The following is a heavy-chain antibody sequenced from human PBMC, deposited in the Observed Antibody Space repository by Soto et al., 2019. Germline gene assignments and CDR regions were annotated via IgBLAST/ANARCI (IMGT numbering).Heavy chain of an antibody. V-gene: IGHV3-23*01. CDR3: AKCDYYDSSRYDY. J-gene: IGHJ4*02. D-gene: IGHD3-22*01. Sequence: EVQLLESGGGLVQPGGSLRLSCAASGFTFSSYAMSWVRQAPGKGVEWVSAISGSGGSTYYADSVKGRFTISRDNSKNTLYLQMNSLRAEDTAVYYCAKCDYYDSSRYDYWGQGTLVTVSS. CDR2: ISGSGGST. CDR1: GFTFSSYA.